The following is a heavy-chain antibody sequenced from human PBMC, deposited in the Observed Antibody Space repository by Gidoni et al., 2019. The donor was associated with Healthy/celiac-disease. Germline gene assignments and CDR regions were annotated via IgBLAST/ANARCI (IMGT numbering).Heavy chain of an antibody. J-gene: IGHJ6*02. Sequence: QVQLQESGPGLVKPSETLSLPCTASGAPISSYYWSWIRQPPGKGLEWIGYIYYSGSTNYNPSLKSRVTISVDTSKTQFSLKLSSVTAADTAVYYCARDRGSSSAYGMDVWGQGTTVTVSS. CDR2: IYYSGST. V-gene: IGHV4-59*01. CDR3: ARDRGSSSAYGMDV. D-gene: IGHD6-6*01. CDR1: GAPISSYY.